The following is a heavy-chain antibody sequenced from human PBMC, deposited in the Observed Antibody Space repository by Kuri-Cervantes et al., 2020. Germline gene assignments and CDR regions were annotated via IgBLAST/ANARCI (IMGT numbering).Heavy chain of an antibody. V-gene: IGHV1-24*01. D-gene: IGHD2-8*02. CDR1: GYTLTELS. J-gene: IGHJ4*02. CDR2: FDPEDGET. CDR3: ARDDKLDCTGGVCYVFDY. Sequence: ASVKVSCKASGYTLTELSMHWVRQAPGKGLEWMGGFDPEDGETIYAQKFQGRVTMTEDTSTDTAYMELSSLRSEDTAVYYCARDDKLDCTGGVCYVFDYWGQGTLVTVSS.